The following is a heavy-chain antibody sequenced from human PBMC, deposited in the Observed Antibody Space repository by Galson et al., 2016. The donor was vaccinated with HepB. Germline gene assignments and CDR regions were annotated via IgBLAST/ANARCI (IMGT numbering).Heavy chain of an antibody. Sequence: VKASCKASGYSFTSYSINWVRQARGQGLEWMGWINTNTGNPTYAQGFTGRFVFSLDTPITTAYLQIFSLEPDDTAIYYCAREREGGPMVPDSWGQGTLVTVSS. CDR3: AREREGGPMVPDS. CDR1: GYSFTSYS. D-gene: IGHD2-8*01. V-gene: IGHV7-4-1*01. CDR2: INTNTGNP. J-gene: IGHJ4*02.